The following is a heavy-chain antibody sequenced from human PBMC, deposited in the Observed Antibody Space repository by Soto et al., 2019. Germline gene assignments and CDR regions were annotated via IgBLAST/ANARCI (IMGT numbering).Heavy chain of an antibody. CDR3: ARAVNSPRFLPAAAISTGRGVYNWFDP. V-gene: IGHV1-18*01. D-gene: IGHD2-2*01. Sequence: ASVKVSCKASGYTFTSYGISWVRQAPGQGLEWMGWISAYNGNTNYAQKLQGRVTMTTDTSTSTGYMELRSLRSDDTAVYYCARAVNSPRFLPAAAISTGRGVYNWFDPWGQGTLVTVSS. CDR1: GYTFTSYG. J-gene: IGHJ5*02. CDR2: ISAYNGNT.